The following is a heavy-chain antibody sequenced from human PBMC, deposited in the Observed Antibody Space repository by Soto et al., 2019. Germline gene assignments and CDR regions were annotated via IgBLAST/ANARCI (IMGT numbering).Heavy chain of an antibody. CDR2: MNPNSGNP. CDR1: GYTFTSYD. Sequence: QVQLVQSGAEVKKPGASVKVSCKASGYTFTSYDINWVRQATGQGIEWMGWMNPNSGNPGYAQKLQGRVTMTRNISICTAYMERSSLRSEDMAVYYCVTGDSGWRWNAFDIWFQGTMFTVSS. V-gene: IGHV1-8*01. D-gene: IGHD6-19*01. CDR3: VTGDSGWRWNAFDI. J-gene: IGHJ3*02.